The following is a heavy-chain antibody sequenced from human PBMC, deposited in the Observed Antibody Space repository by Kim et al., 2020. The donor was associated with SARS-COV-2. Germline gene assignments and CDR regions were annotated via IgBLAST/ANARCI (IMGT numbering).Heavy chain of an antibody. V-gene: IGHV3-48*02. CDR2: ISSSSTVT. CDR1: GFIFSDYS. D-gene: IGHD1-1*01. CDR3: ARQTDADY. Sequence: GGSLRLSCAASGFIFSDYSMNWVRQAPGKGLEWVSYISSSSTVTYYADSVKDRFTISRDNAKNSLYLQMNSLRDEDTAVYYCARQTDADYWGQGTLVTVSS. J-gene: IGHJ4*02.